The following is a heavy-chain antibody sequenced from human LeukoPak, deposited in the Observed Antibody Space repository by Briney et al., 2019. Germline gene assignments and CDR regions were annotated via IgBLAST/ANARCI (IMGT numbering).Heavy chain of an antibody. CDR1: GDSVSSNSAA. Sequence: QTLSLTCAISGDSVSSNSAAWNWIRQSSSRGLEWLGRTYYRSKWYNDYAVSVKSRITINPDTSKNQFSLQLNSVTPEDTAVYYCARATWIQLWERIYYFDYWGQGTLVTVSS. J-gene: IGHJ4*02. V-gene: IGHV6-1*01. CDR2: TYYRSKWYN. D-gene: IGHD5-18*01. CDR3: ARATWIQLWERIYYFDY.